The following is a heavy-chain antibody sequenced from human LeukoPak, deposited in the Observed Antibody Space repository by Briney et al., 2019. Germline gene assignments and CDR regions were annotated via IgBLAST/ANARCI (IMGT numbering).Heavy chain of an antibody. CDR2: ISSSSSYI. Sequence: GGSLRLSCAASGFTFSSYSMNWVRQAPGKGLEWVSSISSSSSYIYYADSVKGRFTISRDNAKNSLYLQMNSLRAEDTAVYYCARDFRAYDSSVPRDYWGQGTLVTVSS. V-gene: IGHV3-21*01. CDR3: ARDFRAYDSSVPRDY. D-gene: IGHD3-22*01. CDR1: GFTFSSYS. J-gene: IGHJ4*02.